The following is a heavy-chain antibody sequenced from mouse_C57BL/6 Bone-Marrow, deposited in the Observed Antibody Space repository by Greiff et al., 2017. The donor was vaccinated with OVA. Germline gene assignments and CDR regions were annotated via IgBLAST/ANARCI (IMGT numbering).Heavy chain of an antibody. V-gene: IGHV1-53*01. CDR1: GYTFTSYW. CDR2: INPSNGGN. Sequence: QVQLQQPGPELVKPGASVKLSCKASGYTFTSYWMHWVKQRPGQGLEWIGNINPSNGGNNYNEKFKSKATLTVDKSSSTAYTQLSSRTSEDSAIYYCARLGPTWFAYWGQGTLVTVSA. J-gene: IGHJ3*01. D-gene: IGHD6-5*01. CDR3: ARLGPTWFAY.